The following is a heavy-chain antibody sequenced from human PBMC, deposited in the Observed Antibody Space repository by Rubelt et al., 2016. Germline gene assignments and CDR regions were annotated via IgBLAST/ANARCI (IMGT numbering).Heavy chain of an antibody. CDR2: INAANGNT. J-gene: IGHJ4*02. Sequence: INAANGNTKYSQRFQGRVTITRDAFASLGYMELTSLRSEDTAVYYCARVAGGYCTSSSCYAGRFDSWGQGTLVTVSS. CDR3: ARVAGGYCTSSSCYAGRFDS. D-gene: IGHD2-2*01. V-gene: IGHV1-3*01.